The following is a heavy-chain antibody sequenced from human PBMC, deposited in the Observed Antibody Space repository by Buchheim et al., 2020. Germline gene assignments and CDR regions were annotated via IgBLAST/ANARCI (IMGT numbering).Heavy chain of an antibody. CDR3: ARDAGKAAAGWALYFDY. CDR1: GGSISSYY. CDR2: IYYSGST. Sequence: QVQLQESGPGLVKPSETLSLTCTVSGGSISSYYWSWIRQPPGKGLEWIGYIYYSGSTNYNPSLKSRVTISVDTSKNQFPLKLSAVTAADTAVYYCARDAGKAAAGWALYFDYWGQGTL. D-gene: IGHD6-13*01. V-gene: IGHV4-59*01. J-gene: IGHJ4*02.